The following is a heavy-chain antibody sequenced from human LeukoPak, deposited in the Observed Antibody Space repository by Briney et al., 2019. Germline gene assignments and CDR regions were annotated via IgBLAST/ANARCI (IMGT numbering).Heavy chain of an antibody. CDR2: IKSKTDGGTT. Sequence: GGSLRLSCAASGFTFSDAWMSWVRQAPGKGLEWVGRIKSKTDGGTTDYAAPVKGRFTISRDDSKNTLYLQMNSLKTEDTAVYYCTGYCGGDCYYYFDYWGQGTLVTVSS. J-gene: IGHJ4*02. CDR1: GFTFSDAW. CDR3: TGYCGGDCYYYFDY. V-gene: IGHV3-15*01. D-gene: IGHD2-21*02.